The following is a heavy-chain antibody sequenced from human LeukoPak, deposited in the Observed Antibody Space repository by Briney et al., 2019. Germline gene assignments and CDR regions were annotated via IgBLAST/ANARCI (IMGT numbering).Heavy chain of an antibody. D-gene: IGHD3-3*01. Sequence: SETLSLTCTVSGGSISSSSYYWGWIRQPPGKGLEWIGSIYYSGSTYYNPSLKSRVTISVDTSKNQFSLKLSSVTAADTAVYYCARGHDFWSGYYRYNWFDPWGQGTLVTVSS. V-gene: IGHV4-39*07. CDR3: ARGHDFWSGYYRYNWFDP. J-gene: IGHJ5*02. CDR2: IYYSGST. CDR1: GGSISSSSYY.